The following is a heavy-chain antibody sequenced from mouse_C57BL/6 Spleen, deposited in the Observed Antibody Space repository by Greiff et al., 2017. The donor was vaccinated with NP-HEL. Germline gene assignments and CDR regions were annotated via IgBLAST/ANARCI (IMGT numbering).Heavy chain of an antibody. CDR2: INPGSGGT. V-gene: IGHV1-54*01. CDR1: GYAFTNYL. CDR3: ARGRYDYNWYFDV. D-gene: IGHD2-4*01. J-gene: IGHJ1*03. Sequence: QVQLQQSGAELVRPGTSVKVSCKASGYAFTNYLIEWVKQRPGQGLEWIGVINPGSGGTNYNEKFKGKATLTADKSSSTAYMQLSSLTSEDSAVYFCARGRYDYNWYFDVWGTGTTVTVSS.